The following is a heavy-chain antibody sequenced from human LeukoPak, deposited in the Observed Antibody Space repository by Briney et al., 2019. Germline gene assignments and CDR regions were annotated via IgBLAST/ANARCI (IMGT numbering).Heavy chain of an antibody. D-gene: IGHD3-10*01. CDR3: ARTLPGSSFDF. Sequence: PGGSLRLSCVTSAFSFSDYWMHWVRQAPGKGLVWVSRIQSDGTTTYADSVKGRFTLSRDTAKNTFYLQMNSLRAEDTAMYFCARTLPGSSFDFWGQGSLVTVSS. V-gene: IGHV3-74*01. J-gene: IGHJ4*02. CDR2: IQSDGTTT. CDR1: AFSFSDYW.